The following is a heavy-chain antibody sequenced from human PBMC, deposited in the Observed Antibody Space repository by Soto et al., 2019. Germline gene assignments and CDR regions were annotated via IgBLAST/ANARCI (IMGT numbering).Heavy chain of an antibody. D-gene: IGHD6-13*01. J-gene: IGHJ6*02. CDR2: IYYSGGT. CDR1: AGSITSSSYY. Sequence: SETLSLTCPVSAGSITSSSYYWGWICQPPGKGLEWIGSIYYSGGTYYYPSLKKRITMSVDTSKNQFSLKLSSVTAADTAVYYCATQGYSSSWFYYYYYGMDVWGQGTTVTVSS. CDR3: ATQGYSSSWFYYYYYGMDV. V-gene: IGHV4-39*01.